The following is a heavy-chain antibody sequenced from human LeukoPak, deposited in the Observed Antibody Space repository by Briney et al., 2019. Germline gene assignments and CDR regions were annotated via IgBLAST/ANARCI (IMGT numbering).Heavy chain of an antibody. CDR3: ASWELHKDVIIDY. Sequence: GASVKVSCKASGYTFTSYDINWVRQASGQGLEWMGWMNPNSGNTGYAQKFQGRVTMTRNTSISTAYMELSSLRSEDTAVYYCASWELHKDVIIDYWGQGTLVTVYS. V-gene: IGHV1-8*01. J-gene: IGHJ4*02. CDR2: MNPNSGNT. CDR1: GYTFTSYD. D-gene: IGHD1-26*01.